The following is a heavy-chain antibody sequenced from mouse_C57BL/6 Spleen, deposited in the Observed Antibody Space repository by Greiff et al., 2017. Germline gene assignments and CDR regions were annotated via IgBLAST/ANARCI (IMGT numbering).Heavy chain of an antibody. V-gene: IGHV1-52*01. D-gene: IGHD2-3*01. Sequence: QVHVKQPGAELVRPGSSVKLSCKASGYTFTSYWMHWVKQRPIQGLEWIGNIDPSDSETHYNQKFKDKATLTVDKSSSTVYMELSRLTSEDSAVYFCARHEAGYYADYAMDYWGQGTSVTVSS. J-gene: IGHJ4*01. CDR2: IDPSDSET. CDR3: ARHEAGYYADYAMDY. CDR1: GYTFTSYW.